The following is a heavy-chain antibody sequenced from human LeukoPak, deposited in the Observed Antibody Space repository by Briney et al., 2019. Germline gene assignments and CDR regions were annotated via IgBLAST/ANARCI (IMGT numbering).Heavy chain of an antibody. J-gene: IGHJ4*02. D-gene: IGHD3-9*01. CDR1: GGSISSSNYY. V-gene: IGHV4-39*07. CDR2: IYYSGST. Sequence: PSETLSLTCTVSGGSISSSNYYWGWIRQPPGKGLEWIGSIYYSGSTYYNPSLKSRVTVSVDTSKNQFSLKLSSVTAADTAVYYCARNKYYDILTGYYRFFDYWGQGTLVTVSS. CDR3: ARNKYYDILTGYYRFFDY.